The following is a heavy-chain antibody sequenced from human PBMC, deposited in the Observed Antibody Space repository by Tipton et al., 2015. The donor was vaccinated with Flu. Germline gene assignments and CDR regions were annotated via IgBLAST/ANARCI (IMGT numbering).Heavy chain of an antibody. CDR1: GASISSAAYY. CDR2: IYTSGST. J-gene: IGHJ3*02. CDR3: ARGPTVVTPVYAFDI. V-gene: IGHV4-61*02. Sequence: TLSLTCTVSGASISSAAYYWSWIRQPAGKGLEWIGRIYTSGSTNYNPSLKSRVSISLDTSKEQFSLMLTSVTAADAAVYYCARGPTVVTPVYAFDIWGQGTMVTVSS. D-gene: IGHD4-23*01.